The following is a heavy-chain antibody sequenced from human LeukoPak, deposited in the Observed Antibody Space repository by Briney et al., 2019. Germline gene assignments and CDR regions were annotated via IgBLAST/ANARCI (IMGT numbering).Heavy chain of an antibody. CDR3: AKDRVTKLAVRAFDY. CDR2: ISWNSGSI. D-gene: IGHD4-17*01. CDR1: GFTFDDYA. V-gene: IGHV3-9*01. J-gene: IGHJ4*02. Sequence: GGSLRLSCAASGFTFDDYAMHWVRHAPGKGLEWVSGISWNSGSIGYADSVKGRFTISRDNAKNSLYLQMNSLRAEDTALYYCAKDRVTKLAVRAFDYWGQGTLVTVSS.